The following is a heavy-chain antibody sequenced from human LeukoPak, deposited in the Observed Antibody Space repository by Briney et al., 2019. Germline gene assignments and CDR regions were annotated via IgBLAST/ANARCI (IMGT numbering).Heavy chain of an antibody. V-gene: IGHV4-59*01. CDR1: GGSISSYY. CDR2: IYYSGST. J-gene: IGHJ6*03. Sequence: SETLSLTCTVSGGSISSYYWSWIRQPPGKGLEWIGYIYYSGSTNYNPSLKSRVTISVDTSKNQFSLKLSSVTAADTAVYYCAREGYYYYMDVWGRGTTVTVSS. CDR3: AREGYYYYMDV.